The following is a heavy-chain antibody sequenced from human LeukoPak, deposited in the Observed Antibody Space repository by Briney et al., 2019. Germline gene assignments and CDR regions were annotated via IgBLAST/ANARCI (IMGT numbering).Heavy chain of an antibody. Sequence: SETLSLTCSVSGGSIGTNYWSWIRQPAGKGLEWVGRISPSGTIHYNPSLGSRVTMSVDTSKNYFSLRLSSVIAADTAVYYCARDFYASGFYFWFDPWGQGILVTVSS. CDR1: GGSIGTNY. CDR3: ARDFYASGFYFWFDP. CDR2: ISPSGTI. V-gene: IGHV4-4*07. D-gene: IGHD2/OR15-2a*01. J-gene: IGHJ5*02.